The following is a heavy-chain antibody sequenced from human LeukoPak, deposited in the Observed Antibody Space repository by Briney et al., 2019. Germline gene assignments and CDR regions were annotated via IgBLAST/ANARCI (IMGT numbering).Heavy chain of an antibody. CDR2: INPNSGGT. D-gene: IGHD5-12*01. CDR3: ARGGNSGYVSFDS. V-gene: IGHV1-2*02. Sequence: ASVKVSCKASGYTFTSYGISWVRQAPGQGLEWMGWINPNSGGTSFAQKFQGRVTMTRDTSSNTAYMELSRLRSDDTAVYYCARGGNSGYVSFDSWGQGTLVTVSS. J-gene: IGHJ4*02. CDR1: GYTFTSYG.